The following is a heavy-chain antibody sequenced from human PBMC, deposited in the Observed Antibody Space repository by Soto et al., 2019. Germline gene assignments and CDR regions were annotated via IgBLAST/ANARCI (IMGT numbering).Heavy chain of an antibody. D-gene: IGHD5-18*01. Sequence: PGGSLRLSCAASGFTFSSYSMNWVRQAPGKGVEWVSSISSSSSYIYYADSVKGRFTISRDNAKNSLYLQMNSLRAEDTAVYYCASGELVDTAMVIRGPGNYYYGMDVWGQGTTVTAP. CDR2: ISSSSSYI. CDR3: ASGELVDTAMVIRGPGNYYYGMDV. J-gene: IGHJ6*02. V-gene: IGHV3-21*01. CDR1: GFTFSSYS.